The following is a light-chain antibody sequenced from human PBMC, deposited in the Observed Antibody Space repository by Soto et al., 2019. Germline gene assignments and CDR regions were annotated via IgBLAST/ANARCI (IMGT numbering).Light chain of an antibody. J-gene: IGKJ1*01. CDR1: KSLVYSDGNTH. CDR3: TQGTHWPRT. CDR2: RVS. Sequence: DVVLTQSPLSLPVNFGQPASISCRSSKSLVYSDGNTHLSWFHQRPGQSPRRLIYRVSSRDSGVQDRFSGSGSGNDFTLEISRVEAEDVGIYFCTQGTHWPRTFGQGTKVEVK. V-gene: IGKV2-30*01.